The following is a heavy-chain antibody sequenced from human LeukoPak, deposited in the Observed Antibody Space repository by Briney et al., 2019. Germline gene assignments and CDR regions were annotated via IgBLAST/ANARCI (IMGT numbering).Heavy chain of an antibody. V-gene: IGHV3-30*01. CDR3: ARDPDYYDSSGSVMDY. Sequence: GGSLRLSCAASGFTFSSYAVHWVRQAPGKGLEWVAVISYDGSNKYYADSVKGRFTISRDNSKNTLYLQMNSLRAEDTAVYYCARDPDYYDSSGSVMDYWGQGTLVTVSS. J-gene: IGHJ4*02. CDR1: GFTFSSYA. D-gene: IGHD3-22*01. CDR2: ISYDGSNK.